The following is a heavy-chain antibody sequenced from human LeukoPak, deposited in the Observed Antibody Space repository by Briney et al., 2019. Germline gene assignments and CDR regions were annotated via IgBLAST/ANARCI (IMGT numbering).Heavy chain of an antibody. CDR1: GFSVSNYY. Sequence: GGSLRLSWAGSGFSVSNYYMNWVRQAPGKGLEWVSLIRDSGETFYADSVKGRFTISRDNSKNTVYLQMNRLRVEDTAVYFCARDRAVTQVWVEFDSWAQGTLVTVSS. V-gene: IGHV3-66*03. CDR3: ARDRAVTQVWVEFDS. CDR2: IRDSGET. D-gene: IGHD3-16*01. J-gene: IGHJ5*01.